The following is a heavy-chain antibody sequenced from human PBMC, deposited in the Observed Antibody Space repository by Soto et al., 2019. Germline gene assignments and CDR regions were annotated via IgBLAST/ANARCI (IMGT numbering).Heavy chain of an antibody. D-gene: IGHD2-2*01. CDR1: GFSVTNNY. V-gene: IGHV3-66*01. CDR2: IDIGGNT. J-gene: IGHJ4*02. Sequence: EVQVVESGGGLVQPGGSLRLSCAASGFSVTNNYMNWVRQAPGKGLEWVSIIDIGGNTYYADSVKDRFTISRDNSRNTLYLHRDSLRAEDTAVYYCARGRGSTGYLGREHYLDYWGQGTLVTVSP. CDR3: ARGRGSTGYLGREHYLDY.